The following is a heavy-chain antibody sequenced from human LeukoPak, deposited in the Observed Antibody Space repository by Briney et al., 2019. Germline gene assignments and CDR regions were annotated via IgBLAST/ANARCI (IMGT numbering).Heavy chain of an antibody. CDR1: GGSFSGYY. V-gene: IGHV4-34*01. D-gene: IGHD1-26*01. J-gene: IGHJ4*02. Sequence: SETLSLTCAVYGGSFSGYYWSWIRQPPGKGLEWIGEVNHSGSTNYNPSLKSRVTISVDTSKNQFSLKLSSVTAADTAVYYCARVAVGATGFIDYWGQGTLVTVSS. CDR3: ARVAVGATGFIDY. CDR2: VNHSGST.